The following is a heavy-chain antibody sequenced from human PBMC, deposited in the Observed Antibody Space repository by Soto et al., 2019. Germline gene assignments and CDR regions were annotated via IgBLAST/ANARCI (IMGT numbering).Heavy chain of an antibody. CDR2: IGTAGDT. V-gene: IGHV3-13*01. D-gene: IGHD3-3*01. CDR1: GFTFSSYD. CDR3: ARSYYDFWSGYLDY. J-gene: IGHJ4*02. Sequence: VGSLRLSCAASGFTFSSYDMHWVRQATGKGLEWVSAIGTAGDTYHPGSVKGRFTISRENAKNSLYLQMNSLRAGDTAVYYCARSYYDFWSGYLDYWGQGTLVTVSS.